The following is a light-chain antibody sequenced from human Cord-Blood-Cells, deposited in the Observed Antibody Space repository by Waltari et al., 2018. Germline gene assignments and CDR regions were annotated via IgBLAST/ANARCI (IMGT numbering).Light chain of an antibody. CDR2: EVS. Sequence: QSALTQPASVSGSPGQSITISCTGTSSDVGSNNLVSWYQQHPGKAPKLMIYEVSKRPSGVSNRFSGSKSGNTASLTISGLQAEDEADYYCCSYAGSSTFAVYVFGTGTKVTVL. J-gene: IGLJ1*01. V-gene: IGLV2-23*02. CDR3: CSYAGSSTFAVYV. CDR1: SSDVGSNNL.